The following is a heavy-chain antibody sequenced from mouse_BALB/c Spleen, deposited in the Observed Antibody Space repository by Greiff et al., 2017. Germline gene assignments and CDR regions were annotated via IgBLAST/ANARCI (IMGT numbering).Heavy chain of an antibody. J-gene: IGHJ2*01. CDR2: IYPGGGYT. CDR3: SYGNFDY. V-gene: IGHV1-63*02. D-gene: IGHD2-1*01. Sequence: VQLQESGAELVRPGTSVKISCKASGYTFTNYWLGWVKQRPGHGLEWIGDIYPGGGYTNYNEKFKGKATLTADTSSSTAYMQLRSLTSEDSAVYFCSYGNFDYWGQGTTLTVSS. CDR1: GYTFTNYW.